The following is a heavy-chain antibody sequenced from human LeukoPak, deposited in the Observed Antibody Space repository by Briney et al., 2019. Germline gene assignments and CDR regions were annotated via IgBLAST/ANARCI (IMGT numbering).Heavy chain of an antibody. V-gene: IGHV1-8*03. D-gene: IGHD6-6*01. Sequence: ASVKVSCKASGDTFTSYDINWVRQATGQGLEWMGWMNPNSGNTGYAQKFQGRVTITRNTSISTAYMELSSLRSEDTAVYYCARARRGYSSSSYYMDVWGKGTTVTVSS. CDR1: GDTFTSYD. CDR2: MNPNSGNT. CDR3: ARARRGYSSSSYYMDV. J-gene: IGHJ6*03.